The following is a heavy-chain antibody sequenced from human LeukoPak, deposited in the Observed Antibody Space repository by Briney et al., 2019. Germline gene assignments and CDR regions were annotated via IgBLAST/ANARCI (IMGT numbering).Heavy chain of an antibody. D-gene: IGHD2-2*01. V-gene: IGHV1-18*01. CDR1: GYTFTTYS. J-gene: IGHJ1*01. Sequence: ASLKVSFKASGYTFTTYSLAWVRQAPGQSLEWMGWISVNNGGTNYAQSFQDRVTLTRDTSTNTAYLELRSLRSDDTAIIYCATATQPRGYFLHWGQGTLVTVSS. CDR3: ATATQPRGYFLH. CDR2: ISVNNGGT.